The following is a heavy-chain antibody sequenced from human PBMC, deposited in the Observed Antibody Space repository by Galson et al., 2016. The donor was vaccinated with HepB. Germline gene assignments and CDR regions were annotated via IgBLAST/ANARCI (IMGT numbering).Heavy chain of an antibody. J-gene: IGHJ6*03. Sequence: SETLSLTCTVSGGSISSSYYWAWIRQPPGKGLEWIASIYYSGTSYYKPSLTSRVIISVDTSKSQFSLKVRSVTAADTAVYYCARHAGTSYENYYMDVWGRGTTVAVSS. CDR2: IYYSGTS. CDR3: ARHAGTSYENYYMDV. V-gene: IGHV4-39*01. CDR1: GGSISSSYY. D-gene: IGHD1-7*01.